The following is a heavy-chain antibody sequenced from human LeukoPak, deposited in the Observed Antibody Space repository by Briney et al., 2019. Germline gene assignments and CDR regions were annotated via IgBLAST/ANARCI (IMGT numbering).Heavy chain of an antibody. CDR2: IIPILGIA. CDR3: ARAKTQYYYGSGSYFPFDY. Sequence: GASVKVSCKASGGTFSSYAISWVRQAPGQGLEWMGRIIPILGIANYAQKFQGRVTITADKSTSTAYTELSSLRSEDTAVYYCARAKTQYYYGSGSYFPFDYWGQGTLVTVSS. V-gene: IGHV1-69*04. CDR1: GGTFSSYA. J-gene: IGHJ4*02. D-gene: IGHD3-10*01.